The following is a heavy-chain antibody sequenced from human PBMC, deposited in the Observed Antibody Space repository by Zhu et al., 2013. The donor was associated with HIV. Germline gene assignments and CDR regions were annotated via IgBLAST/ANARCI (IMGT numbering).Heavy chain of an antibody. CDR2: INPNSGGT. D-gene: IGHD3-22*01. CDR3: ARDLRLTAFNYPDGRNYYYAFDI. J-gene: IGHJ3*02. Sequence: SCKTSGYTFTDYYIHWVRQAPGQGLEWMGWINPNSGGTKYARKFQGRVTMTRDTSVNTAYMELSRLRSDDTAVYFCARDLRLTAFNYPDGRNYYYAFDIWGQGTMVTVSS. CDR1: GYTFTDYY. V-gene: IGHV1-2*02.